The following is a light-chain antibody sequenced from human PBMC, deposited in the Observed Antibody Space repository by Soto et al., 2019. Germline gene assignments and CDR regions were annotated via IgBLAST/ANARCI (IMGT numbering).Light chain of an antibody. CDR3: QRYYDWPLT. CDR2: GAS. Sequence: IVMTHSPATLSVCPWEIVTLSCRASQGIGITLAWYQQKPGQTPRLLIYGASTRATGIPARFSGSGSGTEFTLTINSLQSEDSAVYYCQRYYDWPLTFGGGTKVDIK. CDR1: QGIGIT. V-gene: IGKV3-15*01. J-gene: IGKJ4*01.